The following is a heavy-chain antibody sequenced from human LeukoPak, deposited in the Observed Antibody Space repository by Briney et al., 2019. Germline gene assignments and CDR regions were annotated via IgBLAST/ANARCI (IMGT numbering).Heavy chain of an antibody. CDR3: ARTGWVGGSQLGAFDS. D-gene: IGHD1-26*01. CDR2: INPSAGST. CDR1: GYTFTSYSFTNYY. Sequence: GASVKVSCKASGYTFTSYSFTNYYMHRVRQAPGQGLEWMGIINPSAGSTSAAQQFQGRVTMTGDTSTSTVYLKLSSMTSEATAEYYCARTGWVGGSQLGAFDSWGQGTMVTVSP. J-gene: IGHJ3*02. V-gene: IGHV1-46*01.